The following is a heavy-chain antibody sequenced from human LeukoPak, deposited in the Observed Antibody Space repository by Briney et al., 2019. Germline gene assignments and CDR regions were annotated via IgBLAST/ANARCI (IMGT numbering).Heavy chain of an antibody. J-gene: IGHJ4*02. CDR2: IKEDGSAK. V-gene: IGHV3-7*01. CDR1: GFNFRSQW. CDR3: ACAVY. Sequence: GGSLRLSCAASGFNFRSQWMSWVRQAPGKGLEWVANIKEDGSAKGYVDSVRGRFTISRDNAKNSLYLQMNSLRAEDTAVYYCACAVYWGQGTLVAVSS.